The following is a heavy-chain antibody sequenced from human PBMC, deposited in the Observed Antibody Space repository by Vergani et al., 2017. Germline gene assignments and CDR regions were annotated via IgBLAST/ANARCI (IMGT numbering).Heavy chain of an antibody. Sequence: EVQLLESGGNLIQPGGSLRLSCGASGFTFSSYAMTRVRLAPGKGLQWVSAISGSGGNTFYTDSVKGRFTISRDNSKDTLYLQMNSLRVEDTAIYYCAKARDPNCKGGNCYSYYYGLDLWGQGTTVTVSS. CDR2: ISGSGGNT. CDR3: AKARDPNCKGGNCYSYYYGLDL. CDR1: GFTFSSYA. V-gene: IGHV3-23*01. D-gene: IGHD2-21*01. J-gene: IGHJ6*02.